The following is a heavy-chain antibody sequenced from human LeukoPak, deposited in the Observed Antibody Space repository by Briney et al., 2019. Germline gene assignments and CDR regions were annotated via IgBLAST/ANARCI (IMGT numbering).Heavy chain of an antibody. Sequence: GASVKVSCKASGGTFSSYAISWVRQAPGQGLEWMGGIIPIFGTANYAQKFQGRVTITADESTSTAYMELSSLRSEDTAVYYCARDGGDKTEIPDYYYGMDVWGKGTTVTVSS. CDR2: IIPIFGTA. J-gene: IGHJ6*04. CDR3: ARDGGDKTEIPDYYYGMDV. V-gene: IGHV1-69*13. CDR1: GGTFSSYA. D-gene: IGHD3-16*01.